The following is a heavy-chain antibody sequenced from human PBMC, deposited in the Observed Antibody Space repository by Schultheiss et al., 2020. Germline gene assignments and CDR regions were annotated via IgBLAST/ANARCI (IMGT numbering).Heavy chain of an antibody. CDR1: GGSISSYY. Sequence: SATLSLTCTVSGGSISSYYWSWIRQPPGKGLEWIGYIYYSGSTNYNPSLKSRVTISVDTSKNQFSLKLSSVTAADTAVYYCARDDSSGWYRDYYYYGMDVWGQGTTVTGYS. V-gene: IGHV4-59*01. J-gene: IGHJ6*02. D-gene: IGHD6-19*01. CDR2: IYYSGST. CDR3: ARDDSSGWYRDYYYYGMDV.